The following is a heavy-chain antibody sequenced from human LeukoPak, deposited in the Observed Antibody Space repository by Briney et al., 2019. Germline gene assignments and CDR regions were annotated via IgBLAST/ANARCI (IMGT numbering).Heavy chain of an antibody. V-gene: IGHV3-23*01. J-gene: IGHJ4*02. CDR2: ISGSGVST. Sequence: GGSLRLSCAASGFTFSSFAMSWVRQAPGKGLVWVSVISGSGVSTYYADFVKGRFTISRDSSKNTLYLQMNSLRAEDTAVYYCAREASILDYWGQGTLVTVSS. CDR3: AREASILDY. CDR1: GFTFSSFA.